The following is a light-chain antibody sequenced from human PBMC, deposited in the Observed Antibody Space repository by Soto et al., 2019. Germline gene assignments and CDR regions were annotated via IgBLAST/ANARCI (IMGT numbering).Light chain of an antibody. CDR1: NSDVGTFYF. J-gene: IGLJ1*01. CDR2: DVT. Sequence: QSVLTQPRSVSGSPGQSVTISCTGTNSDVGTFYFVSWYQQYPDKGPKLIIYDVTDRPSGVPDRFSGSKSGNTASLTISGLQAEDEADYYCCSYAGSYTYVFGSGTKLTVL. V-gene: IGLV2-11*01. CDR3: CSYAGSYTYV.